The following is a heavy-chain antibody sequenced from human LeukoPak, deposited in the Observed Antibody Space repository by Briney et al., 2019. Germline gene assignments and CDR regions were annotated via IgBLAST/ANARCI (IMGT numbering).Heavy chain of an antibody. CDR3: ARDGPTSRGYSGYDLGY. J-gene: IGHJ4*02. D-gene: IGHD5-12*01. CDR1: GYTFTGYY. Sequence: ASVKVSCKASGYTFTGYYMHWVRQAPGQGLEWMGWINPNSGGTNYAQKFQGRVTMTRDTSISTAYMELSRLRSDDTAVYYCARDGPTSRGYSGYDLGYWGQGTLVTVSS. V-gene: IGHV1-2*02. CDR2: INPNSGGT.